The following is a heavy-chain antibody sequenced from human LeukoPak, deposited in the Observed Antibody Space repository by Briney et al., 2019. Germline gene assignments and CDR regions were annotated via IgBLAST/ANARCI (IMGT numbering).Heavy chain of an antibody. CDR2: IYSGGST. D-gene: IGHD3-22*01. Sequence: PGGSLRLSCAASGFTVSSNYMSWVRQAPGKGLEWVSVIYSGGSTYYADSVKGRFTISRDNAKNSLYLQMNSLRAEDTAVYYCARGVTMIVGEVSAFDIWGQGTMVTVSS. V-gene: IGHV3-53*01. J-gene: IGHJ3*02. CDR1: GFTVSSNY. CDR3: ARGVTMIVGEVSAFDI.